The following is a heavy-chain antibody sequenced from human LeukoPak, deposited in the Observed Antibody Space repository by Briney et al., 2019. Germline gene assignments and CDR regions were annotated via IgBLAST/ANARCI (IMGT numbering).Heavy chain of an antibody. CDR2: INWNGGST. CDR1: GFTFDDYG. J-gene: IGHJ6*03. V-gene: IGHV3-20*04. D-gene: IGHD4-17*01. Sequence: RPGGSLRLSCAASGFTFDDYGMSWVRQAPGMGLEWVSGINWNGGSTGYADSVKGRFTISRDNAKNSLYLQMNSLRAVDTALYYCARSGDYKDYYYYMDVWGKGTTVTVSS. CDR3: ARSGDYKDYYYYMDV.